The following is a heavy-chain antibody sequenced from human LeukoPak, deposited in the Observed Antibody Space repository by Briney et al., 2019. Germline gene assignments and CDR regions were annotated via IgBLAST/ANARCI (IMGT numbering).Heavy chain of an antibody. CDR2: ISAYNGNT. Sequence: GASVKVSCKASGYTFTSYGISWVRQARGQGLEWMGWISAYNGNTNYAKKLQGRVTMTTDTSTSTAYMELRSLRSDDTAVYYCAREGEWELLYIVINAFDIGGQGTMVTVSA. J-gene: IGHJ3*02. CDR1: GYTFTSYG. D-gene: IGHD1-26*01. CDR3: AREGEWELLYIVINAFDI. V-gene: IGHV1-18*01.